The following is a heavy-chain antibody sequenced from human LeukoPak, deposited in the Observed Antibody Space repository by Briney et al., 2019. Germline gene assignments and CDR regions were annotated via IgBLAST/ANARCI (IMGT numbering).Heavy chain of an antibody. CDR2: ISYAGNNK. CDR1: GFTFSSYA. D-gene: IGHD3-22*01. CDR3: ARGQHRVTYSDDSFDI. V-gene: IGHV3-30*04. Sequence: PGRSLRLSCAASGFTFSSYAMHWVRQAPGKGLEWVAVISYAGNNKYYADSVKGRFTISRDNSRNTLYLQMNSLGPEDTAVYYCARGQHRVTYSDDSFDIWGQGTMVTVSS. J-gene: IGHJ3*02.